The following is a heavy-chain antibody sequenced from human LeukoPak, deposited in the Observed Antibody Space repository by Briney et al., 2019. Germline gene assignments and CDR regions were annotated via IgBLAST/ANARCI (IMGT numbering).Heavy chain of an antibody. CDR3: AKDVWGPTAMKNNWFDP. CDR1: GFSFSNYV. V-gene: IGHV3-23*01. D-gene: IGHD3-16*01. CDR2: ISGSGEST. J-gene: IGHJ5*02. Sequence: GGSLRLSCAASGFSFSNYVMTWVRQAPGKGLEWVSMISGSGESTTYAGSVKGRFTVSRDNSQNTLYLQMDSLRGDDTALYYCAKDVWGPTAMKNNWFDPWGQGTLVTV.